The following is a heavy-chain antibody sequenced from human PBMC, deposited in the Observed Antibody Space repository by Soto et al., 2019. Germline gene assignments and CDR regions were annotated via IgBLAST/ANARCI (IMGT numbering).Heavy chain of an antibody. V-gene: IGHV2-26*01. CDR2: IFSNDEK. CDR1: GFSLSNARMG. J-gene: IGHJ4*02. D-gene: IGHD2-2*03. CDR3: AREGGIGYCSSTSCYAYFDY. Sequence: GSGPTLVNPTETLTLTCTVSGFSLSNARMGVSWIRQPPEKALEWLAHIFSNDEKSYSTSLKSRLTISKDTSKSQVVLTMTNMDPVDTATYYCAREGGIGYCSSTSCYAYFDYWGQGTL.